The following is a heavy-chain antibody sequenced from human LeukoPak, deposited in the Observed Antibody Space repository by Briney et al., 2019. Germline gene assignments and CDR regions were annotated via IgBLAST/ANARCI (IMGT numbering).Heavy chain of an antibody. Sequence: ASVKVSCKASGYTFTSYDINWVRQATGQGLEWMGWMNPNSGNTGYTQKFQGRVTMTRNTSISTAYMELSSLRSEDTAVYYCAREAKYSSSSFDYWGQGTLVTVSS. CDR2: MNPNSGNT. CDR1: GYTFTSYD. CDR3: AREAKYSSSSFDY. D-gene: IGHD6-6*01. J-gene: IGHJ4*02. V-gene: IGHV1-8*01.